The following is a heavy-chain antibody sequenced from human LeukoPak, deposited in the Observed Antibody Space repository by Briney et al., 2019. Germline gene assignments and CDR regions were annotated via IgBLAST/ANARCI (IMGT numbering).Heavy chain of an antibody. V-gene: IGHV4-59*01. CDR2: IRYSGST. CDR3: ARGDSSGYWYFDY. D-gene: IGHD3-22*01. Sequence: SETLSLTCTVSGGSISSYYWSWIRQPPGKGLEWIGYIRYSGSTNYNPSLKSRVTISVDTSKNQFSLKLSSVTAADTAVYYCARGDSSGYWYFDYWGQGTLVTVSS. J-gene: IGHJ4*02. CDR1: GGSISSYY.